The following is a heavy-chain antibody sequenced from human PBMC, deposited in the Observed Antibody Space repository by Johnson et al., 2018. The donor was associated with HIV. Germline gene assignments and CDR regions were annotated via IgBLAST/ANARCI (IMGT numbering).Heavy chain of an antibody. CDR3: AKDRYGGAFDI. V-gene: IGHV3-66*01. CDR1: GFAVSRNY. J-gene: IGHJ3*02. D-gene: IGHD5-18*01. CDR2: IYTGGAT. Sequence: VQLVESGGGLVQTGGSLRLSCAASGFAVSRNYINWVRQAPGKGLEWVSIIYTGGATHYADSVKGRFTISRDNAKSSLYLQMNSLRVEDTAVYYCAKDRYGGAFDIWGQGTMVTVSS.